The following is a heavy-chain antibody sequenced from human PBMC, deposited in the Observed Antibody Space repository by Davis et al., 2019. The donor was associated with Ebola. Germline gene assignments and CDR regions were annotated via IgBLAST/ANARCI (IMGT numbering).Heavy chain of an antibody. Sequence: AASVKVSCKASGYTFTSYDINWVRQATGQGLEWMGWMNPNSGVRGYAQKFQGRVTMTRNTSMSTAYMELSSLRPEDTAVYYCARNHPDYYGSGSYIVWGQGTLVTVSS. J-gene: IGHJ4*02. V-gene: IGHV1-8*01. CDR3: ARNHPDYYGSGSYIV. CDR2: MNPNSGVR. D-gene: IGHD3-10*01. CDR1: GYTFTSYD.